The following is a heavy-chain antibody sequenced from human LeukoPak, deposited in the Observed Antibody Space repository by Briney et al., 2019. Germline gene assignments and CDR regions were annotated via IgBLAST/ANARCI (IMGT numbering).Heavy chain of an antibody. CDR1: GFTFSSYA. D-gene: IGHD2-2*01. CDR3: AYHCSSTSCYAN. V-gene: IGHV3-23*01. Sequence: PGGSLRLSCAASGFTFSSYAMSWVRQAPGKGLEWVSAISGSGGSTYYADSVKGRFTISRDNSKNTLYLQMNSLRAEDTAVYYCAYHCSSTSCYANWGQGTLVTVSS. J-gene: IGHJ4*02. CDR2: ISGSGGST.